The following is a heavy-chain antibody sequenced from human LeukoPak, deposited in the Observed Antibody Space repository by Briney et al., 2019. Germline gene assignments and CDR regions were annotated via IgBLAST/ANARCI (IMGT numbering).Heavy chain of an antibody. D-gene: IGHD6-13*01. J-gene: IGHJ4*02. V-gene: IGHV1-46*01. CDR1: GYTFTSYY. CDR3: ARDGGLGIAAAGNFDY. Sequence: ASVKVSCKASGYTFTSYYMHWVRQAPGQGLEWMGIINPSGGSTSYAQKFQGRVTMTRDTSTSTVCMELSSLRSGDAAVYYCARDGGLGIAAAGNFDYWGQGTLVTVSS. CDR2: INPSGGST.